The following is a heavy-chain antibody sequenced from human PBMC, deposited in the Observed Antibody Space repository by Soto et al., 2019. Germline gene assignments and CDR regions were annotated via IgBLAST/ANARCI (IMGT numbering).Heavy chain of an antibody. D-gene: IGHD4-17*01. CDR2: IIPIFGTA. CDR3: ARDFDYGGDYNWFDP. Sequence: SVKVSCKASGGTFSSYAISWVRQAPGQGLEWMGGIIPIFGTANYAQKFQGRVTITADESTSTAYMELSSLRSEDTAVYYCARDFDYGGDYNWFDPWGQGTLVTVSS. V-gene: IGHV1-69*13. J-gene: IGHJ5*02. CDR1: GGTFSSYA.